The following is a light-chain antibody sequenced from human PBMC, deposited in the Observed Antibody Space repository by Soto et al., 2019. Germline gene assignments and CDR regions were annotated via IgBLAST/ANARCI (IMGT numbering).Light chain of an antibody. Sequence: EIVMTQSPATLSVSPGERATLSCRASQSVGSDLAWYQQKPGQAPRLLIYGASTRATGIPARFSGSGSGTEFTLTISRLEPEDFAVYYCQQYGSSLTFGGGTKVDI. V-gene: IGKV3-15*01. J-gene: IGKJ4*01. CDR3: QQYGSSLT. CDR2: GAS. CDR1: QSVGSD.